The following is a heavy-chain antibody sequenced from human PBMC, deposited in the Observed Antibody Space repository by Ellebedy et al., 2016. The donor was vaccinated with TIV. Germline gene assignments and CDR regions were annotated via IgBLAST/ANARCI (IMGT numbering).Heavy chain of an antibody. CDR2: INPIFGTP. D-gene: IGHD6-13*01. CDR1: GGTFSSYA. V-gene: IGHV1-69*13. Sequence: ASMKVSCKASGGTFSSYAISWVRQAPGQGLEWMGAINPIFGTPNYAQKFQGRVKISVDESTDTAYMELSSLRSEDTAVYFCARVRRGSSGMDVWGQGTTVTVS. CDR3: ARVRRGSSGMDV. J-gene: IGHJ6*02.